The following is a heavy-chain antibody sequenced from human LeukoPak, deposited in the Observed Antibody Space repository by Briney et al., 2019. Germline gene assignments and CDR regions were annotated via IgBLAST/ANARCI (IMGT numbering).Heavy chain of an antibody. Sequence: ASVNVSFKASGYTFTSYGISWVRQAPGQGLEWMGWISAYNGNANYAQKFQGRVTMTTDTSTSTAYMELRSLRSDDTAVYYCARDSRYDEGYWGQGTLVTVSS. CDR3: ARDSRYDEGY. V-gene: IGHV1-18*01. CDR1: GYTFTSYG. D-gene: IGHD5-12*01. CDR2: ISAYNGNA. J-gene: IGHJ4*02.